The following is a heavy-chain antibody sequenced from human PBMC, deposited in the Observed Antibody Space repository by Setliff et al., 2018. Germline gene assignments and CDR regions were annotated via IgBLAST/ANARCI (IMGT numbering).Heavy chain of an antibody. Sequence: LSLTCTVSGGSISSSYWSWIRQPPGKGLEWIGYIYYSGTTNSIPSLKSRVTISVDTSKNQFSLKLSSVTAADTAVYYCARHHAQYYSDSSGYFSEDWYFDLWGRGTRGTVSS. V-gene: IGHV4-59*08. CDR3: ARHHAQYYSDSSGYFSEDWYFDL. CDR1: GGSISSSY. J-gene: IGHJ2*01. D-gene: IGHD3-22*01. CDR2: IYYSGTT.